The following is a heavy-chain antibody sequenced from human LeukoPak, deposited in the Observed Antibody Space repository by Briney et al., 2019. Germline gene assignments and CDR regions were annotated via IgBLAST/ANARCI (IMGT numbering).Heavy chain of an antibody. J-gene: IGHJ4*02. CDR3: ATDTWCSGGSCYSDVY. D-gene: IGHD2-15*01. CDR1: GYTLTELS. Sequence: GASVKVSCKASGYTLTELSMHWVRQAPGKGLEWMGGFDPEDGETIYAQKFQGRVTMTEDTSTDTAYMELSSLRSEDTAVYYCATDTWCSGGSCYSDVYWGQGTLVTVSS. V-gene: IGHV1-24*01. CDR2: FDPEDGET.